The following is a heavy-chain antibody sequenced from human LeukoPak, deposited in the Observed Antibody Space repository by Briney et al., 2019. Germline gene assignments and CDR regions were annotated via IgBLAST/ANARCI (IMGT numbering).Heavy chain of an antibody. J-gene: IGHJ6*03. V-gene: IGHV1-46*01. D-gene: IGHD3-10*01. CDR1: GCTFTSYY. Sequence: ASLKVSCKASGCTFTSYYMHWVRQAPGQGLEWMGIINPSGGSTSYAQKFQGRVTMTRDTSTSTVYMELSSLRSEDTAVYYCARDQGTMVRGTYNYYYYYMDVWGKGTTVTVSS. CDR3: ARDQGTMVRGTYNYYYYYMDV. CDR2: INPSGGST.